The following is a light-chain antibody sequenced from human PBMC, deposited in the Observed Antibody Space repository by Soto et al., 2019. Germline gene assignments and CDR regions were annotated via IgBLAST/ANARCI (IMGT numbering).Light chain of an antibody. CDR1: QSVLYSSNNKNY. CDR2: WAS. J-gene: IGKJ1*01. CDR3: QQYYITPRT. V-gene: IGKV4-1*01. Sequence: DIVMTQSPDSLAVSLGERATINCKSSQSVLYSSNNKNYLAWYQQKPGQAPNLLIYWASTRESGVPDRFSGSGSGTDFTLTISSLQAEDVAVYYCQQYYITPRTFGQGTKVEI.